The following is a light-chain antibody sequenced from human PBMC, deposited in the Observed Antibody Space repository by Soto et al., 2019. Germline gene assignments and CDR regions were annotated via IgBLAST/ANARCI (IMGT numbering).Light chain of an antibody. CDR2: DTS. J-gene: IGLJ1*01. CDR1: TGAVTSGHY. Sequence: QTVVTQEPSLTVSPGGTVTLTCGSSTGAVTSGHYPYWFQQNPGQAPRTLIYDTSNKHSWTPARFSGSLLGGKAALTLSGAQHEDEAEYYCLLSYSGALYVFGTGTKVTVL. V-gene: IGLV7-46*01. CDR3: LLSYSGALYV.